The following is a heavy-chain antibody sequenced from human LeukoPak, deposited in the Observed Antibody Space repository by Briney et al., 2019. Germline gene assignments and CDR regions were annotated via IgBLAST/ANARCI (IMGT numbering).Heavy chain of an antibody. CDR1: GFTFSSYG. V-gene: IGHV3-30*03. Sequence: GGSLRLSCAASGFTFSSYGMHWVRQAPGKGLEWVAVMSFDGSHTYYADSVKGRFTISRDNSKNTLYLQMNSLRAEDTAVYYCARDWQTVDGNYYYMDVWGKGTTVTISS. D-gene: IGHD4-17*01. J-gene: IGHJ6*03. CDR3: ARDWQTVDGNYYYMDV. CDR2: MSFDGSHT.